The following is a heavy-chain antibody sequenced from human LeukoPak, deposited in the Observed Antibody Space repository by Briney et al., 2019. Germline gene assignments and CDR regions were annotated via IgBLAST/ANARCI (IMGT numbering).Heavy chain of an antibody. V-gene: IGHV3-53*01. Sequence: GGSLRLSCAAAGFIFSSYEMNWVSQAPGKGLEWVSEIYSDGSTYYEASVKGRFSISRANSKNTVYLQMNSLTAEDTAVYYCARELREHGVFDIWGQGTMVTVSS. CDR2: IYSDGST. J-gene: IGHJ3*02. CDR3: ARELREHGVFDI. D-gene: IGHD1-26*01. CDR1: GFIFSSYE.